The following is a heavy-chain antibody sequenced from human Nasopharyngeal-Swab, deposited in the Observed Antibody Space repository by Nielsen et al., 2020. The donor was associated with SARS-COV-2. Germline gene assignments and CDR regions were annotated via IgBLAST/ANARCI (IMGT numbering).Heavy chain of an antibody. Sequence: GGSLRLSCAASGFTFRSYSMNWVRQAPGKGLEWVSSISSSSYIYYSDSVKGRFTISRDNAKNSLYLQMNSLRAEDTAVYYCAGGGIAARLFYYYYYMDVWGKGTTVTVSS. CDR2: ISSSSYI. CDR1: GFTFRSYS. D-gene: IGHD6-6*01. CDR3: AGGGIAARLFYYYYYMDV. V-gene: IGHV3-21*01. J-gene: IGHJ6*03.